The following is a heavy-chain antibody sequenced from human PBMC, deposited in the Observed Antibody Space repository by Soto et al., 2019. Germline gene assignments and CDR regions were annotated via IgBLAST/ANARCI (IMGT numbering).Heavy chain of an antibody. CDR3: ARPRSSSRNYYGMDV. CDR2: IYPGDSDT. Sequence: GESLKISCKGSGYSFTSYWIGWVRQMLGKGLKWMGIIYPGDSDTRYSPSFQGQVTISADKSISTAYLQWSSLKASDTAMYYCARPRSSSRNYYGMDVWGQGTTDTVSS. V-gene: IGHV5-51*01. D-gene: IGHD6-13*01. J-gene: IGHJ6*02. CDR1: GYSFTSYW.